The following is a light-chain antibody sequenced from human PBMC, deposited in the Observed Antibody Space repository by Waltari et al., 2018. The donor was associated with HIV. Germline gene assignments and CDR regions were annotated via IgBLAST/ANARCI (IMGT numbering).Light chain of an antibody. J-gene: IGKJ5*01. CDR3: QQRRRGPVT. V-gene: IGKV3-11*01. CDR1: PSISSF. CDR2: DVS. Sequence: IVLTQSPATLSLSPGERATLSCRASPSISSFFAWYRQTPGQATRRLIYDVSNRATGISDRFSGSGCGTDFTLTIVYLAPEDSGIYYCQQRRRGPVTFGEGTRLEIK.